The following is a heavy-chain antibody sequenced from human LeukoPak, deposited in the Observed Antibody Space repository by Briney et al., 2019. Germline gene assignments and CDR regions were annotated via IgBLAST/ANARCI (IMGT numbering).Heavy chain of an antibody. V-gene: IGHV7-4-1*02. J-gene: IGHJ4*02. CDR2: MNTNTGNP. Sequence: GASVKVSCKASGYTFTTHAMNWVRQAPGQGLEWMGWMNTNTGNPTYAQGFTGRFVFSLDTSVSTAYLQISSLKTEDTAVYYCAVLSYDSSGYYYPFDYWGQGTLVTVSS. D-gene: IGHD3-22*01. CDR1: GYTFTTHA. CDR3: AVLSYDSSGYYYPFDY.